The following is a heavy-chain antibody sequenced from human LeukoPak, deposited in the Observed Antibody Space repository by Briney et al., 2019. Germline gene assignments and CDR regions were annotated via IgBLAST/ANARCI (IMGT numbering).Heavy chain of an antibody. D-gene: IGHD4-23*01. V-gene: IGHV1-18*01. CDR1: GYTFTSYG. CDR2: ISAYNGNT. Sequence: ASVKVSCKASGYTFTSYGISWVRQAPGQGLEWMGWISAYNGNTNYAQKLQGRVTMTTDTSTSTAYMELRSLRSDDTAVYYCARDLIKTVVNRYYYYYYYMDVWGKGTTVTVSS. CDR3: ARDLIKTVVNRYYYYYYYMDV. J-gene: IGHJ6*03.